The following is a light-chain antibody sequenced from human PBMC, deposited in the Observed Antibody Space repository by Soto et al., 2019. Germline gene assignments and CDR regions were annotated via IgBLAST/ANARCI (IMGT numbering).Light chain of an antibody. CDR1: QRVSSY. J-gene: IGKJ5*01. CDR2: DAS. CDR3: QQRSNWPIT. Sequence: EIVLAQSPATLSLSPGERATISCRASQRVSSYLAWYQQKPGQAPRLLIYDASTRATGIPARFSGSGSGTDFTLTISSLEPEDFAVYYCQQRSNWPITFGQGTRLEIK. V-gene: IGKV3-11*01.